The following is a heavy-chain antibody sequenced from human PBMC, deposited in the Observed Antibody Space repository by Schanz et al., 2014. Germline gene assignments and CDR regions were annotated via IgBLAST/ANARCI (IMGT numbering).Heavy chain of an antibody. CDR1: GFSFSDYG. V-gene: IGHV3-30*18. CDR3: AKSYDTSGYSGFDY. Sequence: QVQLVESGGGVVQPGRSLRLSCAGSGFSFSDYGMHWVRQAPGRGLEWVAVISYHGSERYYADSVKGRFTISRDNSKNPLYLPMNSLRTEDTAVYFCAKSYDTSGYSGFDYWGQGTLVTVSS. D-gene: IGHD3-22*01. CDR2: ISYHGSER. J-gene: IGHJ4*02.